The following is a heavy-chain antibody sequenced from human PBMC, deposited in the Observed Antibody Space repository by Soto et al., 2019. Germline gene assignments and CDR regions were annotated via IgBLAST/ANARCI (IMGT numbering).Heavy chain of an antibody. CDR3: ARGGPTIFGVVAYYFDY. CDR1: GYTFTSYY. J-gene: IGHJ4*02. D-gene: IGHD3-3*01. CDR2: INPSGGST. V-gene: IGHV1-46*03. Sequence: QVQLVQSGAEVKKPGASVKVSCKASGYTFTSYYMHWVRQAPGQGLEWMGIINPSGGSTSYAQKFQGRVTMTRDTSTSTVYMELSSLRSEDMAVYYCARGGPTIFGVVAYYFDYWGQGTLVTVSS.